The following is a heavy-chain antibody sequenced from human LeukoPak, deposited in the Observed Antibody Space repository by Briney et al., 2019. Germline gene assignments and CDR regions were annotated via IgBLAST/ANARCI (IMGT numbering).Heavy chain of an antibody. V-gene: IGHV3-33*06. CDR1: GFTFSGFG. J-gene: IGHJ4*02. CDR2: IWYDGSNK. Sequence: PGGSLRLSCAASGFTFSGFGMHWVRQAPGKGLEWVAVIWYDGSNKYYADSVRDRFTISRDNSKNTLDLQMNSLRAEDTAVYYCAKTGSSWYSLEYWGQGTLVTVSS. CDR3: AKTGSSWYSLEY. D-gene: IGHD6-13*01.